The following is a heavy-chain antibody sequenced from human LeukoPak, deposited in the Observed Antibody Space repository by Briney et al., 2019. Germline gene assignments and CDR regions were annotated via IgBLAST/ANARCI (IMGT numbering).Heavy chain of an antibody. CDR3: AEGLAATGALVY. CDR2: IIPIFGTA. CDR1: GGTFSNYA. Sequence: ASVKVSCKASGGTFSNYAISWVRQAPGQGLEWMGGIIPIFGTANYAQKFQGRVTITADESTSTAYMELSSLRSEDTAVYYCAEGLAATGALVYWGQGTLVTVSS. D-gene: IGHD2-15*01. V-gene: IGHV1-69*13. J-gene: IGHJ4*02.